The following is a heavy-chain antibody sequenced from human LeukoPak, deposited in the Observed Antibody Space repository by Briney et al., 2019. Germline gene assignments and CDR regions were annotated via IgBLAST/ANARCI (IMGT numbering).Heavy chain of an antibody. J-gene: IGHJ6*03. D-gene: IGHD2-2*01. Sequence: SETLSLTCAVSGGSISSYYGSWIRQPPGKGLEWIWYIYYSGSTNDNPSLMSRVTTSADTSKNQFSLMLSSVTAADTAVYDCARGGAVPAAYYYYMDVWGKGTTVTVSS. CDR2: IYYSGST. CDR1: GGSISSYY. V-gene: IGHV4-59*01. CDR3: ARGGAVPAAYYYYMDV.